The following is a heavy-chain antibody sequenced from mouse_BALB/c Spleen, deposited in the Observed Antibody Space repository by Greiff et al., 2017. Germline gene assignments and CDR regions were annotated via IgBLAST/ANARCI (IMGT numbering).Heavy chain of an antibody. J-gene: IGHJ4*01. D-gene: IGHD2-1*01. CDR3: ARGDGNSPYAMDY. CDR2: ISDGGSYT. V-gene: IGHV5-4*02. Sequence: EVMLVESGGGLVKPGGSLKLSCAASGFTFSDYYMYWVRQTPEKRLEWVATISDGGSYTYYPDSVKGRFTISRDNAKNNLYLQMSSLKSEDTAMYYCARGDGNSPYAMDYWGQGTSVTVSS. CDR1: GFTFSDYY.